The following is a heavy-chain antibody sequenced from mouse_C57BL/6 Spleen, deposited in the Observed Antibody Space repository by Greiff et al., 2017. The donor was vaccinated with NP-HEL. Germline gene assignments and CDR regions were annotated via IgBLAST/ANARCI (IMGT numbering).Heavy chain of an antibody. J-gene: IGHJ1*03. CDR2: INPSTGGT. Sequence: VQLQQSGPELVKPGASVKISCKASGYSFTGYYMNWVKQSPEKSLEWIGEINPSTGGTTYNQKFKAKATLTVDKSSSTAYMQLKSLTSEDSAVYYCARYFYYGSPWYFDVWGTGTTVTVSS. V-gene: IGHV1-42*01. CDR3: ARYFYYGSPWYFDV. CDR1: GYSFTGYY. D-gene: IGHD1-1*01.